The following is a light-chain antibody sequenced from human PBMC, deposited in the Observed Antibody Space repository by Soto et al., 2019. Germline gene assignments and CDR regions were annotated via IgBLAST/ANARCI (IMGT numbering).Light chain of an antibody. CDR2: EVS. CDR1: SSDVGGYNY. V-gene: IGLV2-14*01. CDR3: SSYTSSSSYV. Sequence: QPVLTQPASVSGSPGQSITISCTGTSSDVGGYNYVSWYQQHPGKAPKLMIYEVSNRPSGVSNRFSGSKSGNTASLTISGLHAEDEADYYCSSYTSSSSYVFGTGTKVTVL. J-gene: IGLJ1*01.